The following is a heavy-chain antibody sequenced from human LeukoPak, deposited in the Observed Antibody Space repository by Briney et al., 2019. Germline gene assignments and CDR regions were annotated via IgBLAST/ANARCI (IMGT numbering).Heavy chain of an antibody. D-gene: IGHD2-15*01. V-gene: IGHV4-59*01. CDR3: ASGQRISAYNY. CDR1: GGSISSYY. J-gene: IGHJ4*02. Sequence: SETLSLTCTVSGGSISSYYWSWIRQPPGKGLEGIGYIYYSGSTNYNPSLKSRVTISVDTSKNQFSLKLSSVTAADTAVYYCASGQRISAYNYWGQGTLVTVTS. CDR2: IYYSGST.